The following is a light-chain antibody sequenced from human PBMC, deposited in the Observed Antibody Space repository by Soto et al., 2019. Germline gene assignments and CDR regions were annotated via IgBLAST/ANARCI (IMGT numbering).Light chain of an antibody. CDR1: QSVSRN. CDR2: GAS. CDR3: QQYNNWPPYT. Sequence: EIVMTQSPATLSVSPGERATLSCRASQSVSRNLAWYQQKPGQVPRLLIYGASTRATGIPARFSGSGSGTEFTLTISSLQSEDFAVYSCQQYNNWPPYTFGQGTKLEI. J-gene: IGKJ2*01. V-gene: IGKV3-15*01.